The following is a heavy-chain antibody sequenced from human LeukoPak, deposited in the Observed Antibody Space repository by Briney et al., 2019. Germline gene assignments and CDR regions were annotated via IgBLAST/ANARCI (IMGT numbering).Heavy chain of an antibody. CDR2: IIPIFGTA. V-gene: IGHV1-69*13. J-gene: IGHJ4*02. CDR3: AREGLGELTLDY. D-gene: IGHD3-16*01. CDR1: GGTFSSYA. Sequence: EASVKVSCKASGGTFSSYAISWVRQAPGQGLEWMGGIIPIFGTANYAQKFQGRVTITADESTSTAYMELSSLRSEDTAVYYCAREGLGELTLDYWGQGTLVTVSS.